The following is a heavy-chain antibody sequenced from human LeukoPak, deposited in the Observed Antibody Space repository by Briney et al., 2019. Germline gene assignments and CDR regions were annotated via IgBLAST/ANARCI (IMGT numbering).Heavy chain of an antibody. J-gene: IGHJ3*02. Sequence: GGSLRLSCAASGFTFSSYSMNWVRQAPGKGLEWVSSISSSSSYIYYADSVKGRFTISRDNAKNSLYLQMNSLRAEDTAVYYCARDRLAVAGQGSDAFDIGGQGTMVTVSS. V-gene: IGHV3-21*01. D-gene: IGHD6-19*01. CDR1: GFTFSSYS. CDR2: ISSSSSYI. CDR3: ARDRLAVAGQGSDAFDI.